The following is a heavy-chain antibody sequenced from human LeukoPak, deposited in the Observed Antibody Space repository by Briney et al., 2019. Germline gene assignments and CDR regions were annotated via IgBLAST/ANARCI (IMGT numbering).Heavy chain of an antibody. CDR2: INPNSGDT. V-gene: IGHV1-2*02. CDR3: ARDWRGSYFPDF. Sequence: GASVKVSCKASGYSLTDYYMHWVRQAPGQGLEWMGWINPNSGDTNYAQKFQGRVTMTRDTSISTAYMELSRLTSDDTVVYYCARDWRGSYFPDFWGQGTLVTVSS. CDR1: GYSLTDYY. J-gene: IGHJ4*02. D-gene: IGHD1-26*01.